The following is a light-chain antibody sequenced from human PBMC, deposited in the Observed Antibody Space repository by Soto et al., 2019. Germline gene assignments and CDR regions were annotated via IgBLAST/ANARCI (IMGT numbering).Light chain of an antibody. CDR1: QSVSSN. J-gene: IGKJ4*01. CDR3: QHYNKLPLT. CDR2: GAS. Sequence: EIVLTQSAAILSVSPGERATLSCRASQSVSSNLAWYQQKPGQAPRLVIYGASTRATGIPARFSGSGSGTEFILTISSLQSEDFAVYYCQHYNKLPLTFGGGAKVEIK. V-gene: IGKV3-15*01.